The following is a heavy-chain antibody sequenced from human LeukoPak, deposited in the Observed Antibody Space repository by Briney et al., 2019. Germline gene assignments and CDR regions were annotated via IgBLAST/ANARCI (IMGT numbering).Heavy chain of an antibody. J-gene: IGHJ4*02. Sequence: PGGSLRLSCGVSGFPFSSYGMNWVRQAPGKGLEWVANIKHDGSEGHYVDSVGGRFTISRDNAKNSLFLQMNSLRAEDTAVYYGGSGGMGEYTGYDDFWGQGTLVTVSS. V-gene: IGHV3-7*01. D-gene: IGHD5-12*01. CDR1: GFPFSSYG. CDR3: GSGGMGEYTGYDDF. CDR2: IKHDGSEG.